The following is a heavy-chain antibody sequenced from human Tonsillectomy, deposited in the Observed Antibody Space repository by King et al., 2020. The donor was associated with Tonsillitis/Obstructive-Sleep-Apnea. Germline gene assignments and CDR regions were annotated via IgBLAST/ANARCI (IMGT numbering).Heavy chain of an antibody. CDR2: INHSGGT. CDR3: ARETYTSGRVYRYFDY. D-gene: IGHD6-19*01. J-gene: IGHJ4*02. CDR1: GGSFSGYY. Sequence: VQLQQWGAELLKPSETLSLTCAVSGGSFSGYYWSWIRQPPGKGLEWIGEINHSGGTNYTPYPKSRVTISVDTTKNQSSLNLSSVTAADTAVYYLARETYTSGRVYRYFDYWGQGTLVTVSS. V-gene: IGHV4-34*01.